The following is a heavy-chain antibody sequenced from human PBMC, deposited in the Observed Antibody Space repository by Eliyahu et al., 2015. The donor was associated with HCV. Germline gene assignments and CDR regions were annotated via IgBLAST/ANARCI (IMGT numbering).Heavy chain of an antibody. J-gene: IGHJ3*01. CDR2: VSRGGDIT. CDR3: VKEADDYGNPHDAFDV. D-gene: IGHD4-11*01. CDR1: GFRFSRYC. V-gene: IGHV3-48*01. Sequence: VQLVESGGGLVQPGGSLRLSCAASGFRFSRYCMNWVRLAPGKGLEWISYVSRGGDITYYADAVQGRFTISRDNAKNSLYLQMNSLSAEDTAVYYCVKEADDYGNPHDAFDVWGQGTMVTVSS.